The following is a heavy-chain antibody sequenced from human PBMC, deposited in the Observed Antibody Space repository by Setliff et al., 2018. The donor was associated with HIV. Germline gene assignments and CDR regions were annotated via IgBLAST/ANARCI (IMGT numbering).Heavy chain of an antibody. CDR2: INHSGNT. V-gene: IGHV4-34*01. CDR1: GGSFSGNY. J-gene: IGHJ4*02. CDR3: ARGALSLTMTKLLSFFDC. D-gene: IGHD3-22*01. Sequence: SETLSLTCAVYGGSFSGNYWSWIRQTPGKGLEWIAEINHSGNTNYNPSLKSRVTISVVASKSHFSLKMTSVTAADTAVYYCARGALSLTMTKLLSFFDCWGQGTQVTISS.